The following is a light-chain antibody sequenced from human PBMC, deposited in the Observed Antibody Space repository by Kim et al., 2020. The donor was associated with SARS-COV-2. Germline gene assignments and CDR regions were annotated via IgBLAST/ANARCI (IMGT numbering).Light chain of an antibody. J-gene: IGKJ5*01. CDR2: TAS. Sequence: GDPVTLPSRASQDISSGLAWSQQKPGEAPSLLIYTASNLQSGVPSRFSGSGSGTDFPLIISSLQPEDFATYYCQQANSFPITFGQGTRLEIK. CDR1: QDISSG. CDR3: QQANSFPIT. V-gene: IGKV1-12*01.